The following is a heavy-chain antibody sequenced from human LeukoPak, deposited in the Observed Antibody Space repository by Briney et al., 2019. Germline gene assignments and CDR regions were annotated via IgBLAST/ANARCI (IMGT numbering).Heavy chain of an antibody. Sequence: SQTLSLTCTVSGGSISSSSYYWGWIRQPPGKGLEWIGSIYYSGSTYYNPSLKSRVTISVDTSKNQFSLKLSSVTAADTAVYYCARDSHGSLDYWGQGTLVTVSS. CDR3: ARDSHGSLDY. CDR2: IYYSGST. J-gene: IGHJ4*02. D-gene: IGHD5-24*01. V-gene: IGHV4-39*07. CDR1: GGSISSSSYY.